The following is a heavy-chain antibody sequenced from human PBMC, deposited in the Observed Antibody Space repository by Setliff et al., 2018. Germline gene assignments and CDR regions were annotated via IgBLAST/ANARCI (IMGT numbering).Heavy chain of an antibody. Sequence: SETLSLTCTVSGGSISSGSYYWSWIRQPAGKGLEWIGRIYISGSTNYNPSLKSRVTISVDTSKNQFSLKLSSVTAADTAVYYCATYVGITYYYDSSGYPTHFQHWGQGTLVTVSS. CDR3: ATYVGITYYYDSSGYPTHFQH. CDR2: IYISGST. D-gene: IGHD3-22*01. CDR1: GGSISSGSYY. V-gene: IGHV4-61*02. J-gene: IGHJ1*01.